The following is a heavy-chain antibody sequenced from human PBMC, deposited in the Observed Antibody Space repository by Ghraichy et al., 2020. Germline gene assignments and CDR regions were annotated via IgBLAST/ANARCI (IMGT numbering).Heavy chain of an antibody. Sequence: GESLNISCAASGLSFSSYSMNWVRQAPGKGLEWVSYISSSSSTIYYADSVKGRFTISRDNAKHSLYLQMNSLRDEDTAVYYCARELGYLPDYWGQGTLVTVSS. J-gene: IGHJ4*02. CDR2: ISSSSSTI. CDR3: ARELGYLPDY. V-gene: IGHV3-48*02. D-gene: IGHD3-16*01. CDR1: GLSFSSYS.